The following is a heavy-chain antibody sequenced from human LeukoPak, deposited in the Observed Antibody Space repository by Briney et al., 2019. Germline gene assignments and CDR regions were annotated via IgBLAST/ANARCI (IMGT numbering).Heavy chain of an antibody. Sequence: SETLSLTCTVSGGSISSTSYYWGWIRQPPGKGLEWIGSFYYSGSTYYNPSLKSRVTISVDTSKNQFSLKLSSVTAADTAMYYCARINYYYMDVWGKGTTVTVSS. V-gene: IGHV4-39*07. CDR3: ARINYYYMDV. CDR1: GGSISSTSYY. CDR2: FYYSGST. J-gene: IGHJ6*03.